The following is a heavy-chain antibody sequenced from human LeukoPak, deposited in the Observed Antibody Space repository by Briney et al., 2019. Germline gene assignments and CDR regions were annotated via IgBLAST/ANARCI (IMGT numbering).Heavy chain of an antibody. CDR1: GYTFTGYY. V-gene: IGHV1-2*02. CDR2: INPSSGGT. CDR3: ARPYYYGSGSQPNDC. J-gene: IGHJ4*02. D-gene: IGHD3-10*01. Sequence: ASVKVSCKTSGYTFTGYYIHWVRQAPGQGLEWMGWINPSSGGTYYAQEFQGRVSMTRDTSISTAYMELSWLRSDDTAFYYCARPYYYGSGSQPNDCWGQGTLVTVSS.